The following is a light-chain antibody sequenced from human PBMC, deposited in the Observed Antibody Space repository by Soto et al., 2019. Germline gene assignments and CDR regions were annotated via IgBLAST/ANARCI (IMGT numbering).Light chain of an antibody. Sequence: DIQMTQSPSSVSASLGDRVTITCRASQGIRSWLAWYQQKPGTAPKLLIYAASTLQSGVPSRFSGSGSGTDFSLTISSLQPDDFATYYCQQSNSFPFTFGQGTRLEMK. CDR2: AAS. CDR3: QQSNSFPFT. CDR1: QGIRSW. V-gene: IGKV1-12*01. J-gene: IGKJ5*01.